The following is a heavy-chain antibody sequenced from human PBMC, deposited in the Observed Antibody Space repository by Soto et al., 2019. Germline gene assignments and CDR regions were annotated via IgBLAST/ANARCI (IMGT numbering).Heavy chain of an antibody. CDR1: GYSISSSNW. CDR3: ARAEILRFLEWSASPYYGMDV. J-gene: IGHJ6*02. D-gene: IGHD3-3*01. Sequence: PSETLSLTCAVSGYSISSSNWWGWIRQPPGKGLEWIGYIYYSGTTYYNPSLKSRVTMSVDTSENQFSLKLSSVTAADTAVYYCARAEILRFLEWSASPYYGMDVWGQGTTVTVSS. CDR2: IYYSGTT. V-gene: IGHV4-28*03.